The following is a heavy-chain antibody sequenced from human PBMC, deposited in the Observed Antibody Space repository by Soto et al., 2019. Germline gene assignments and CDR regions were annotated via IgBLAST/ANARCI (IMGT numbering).Heavy chain of an antibody. D-gene: IGHD3-10*01. J-gene: IGHJ6*02. Sequence: QVQLVQSGAEAGKPGSSVKVSCRASGGIFSSFTISGVRQAPGQGLEWLGGIIPIFDTPTYAQNFQGRVTITADKSTNTVYMELSSLRSEDTAVYYCATHGATTMARGAMKHYYYVMDVWGQGTTVTVSS. CDR3: ATHGATTMARGAMKHYYYVMDV. CDR1: GGIFSSFT. CDR2: IIPIFDTP. V-gene: IGHV1-69*06.